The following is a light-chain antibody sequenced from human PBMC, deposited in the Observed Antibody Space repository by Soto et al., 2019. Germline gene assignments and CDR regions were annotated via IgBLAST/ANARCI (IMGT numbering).Light chain of an antibody. J-gene: IGLJ3*02. Sequence: QSVLTQSPSASASLGASVKLTCTLTSGHSIYAIAWHQQQPEKGPRFLMKLNNDGSHTKGDGIPDRFSGSSSGAEWYLTISSLQSEDEADYYCQTWATGPGVFGGGTKVTVL. CDR3: QTWATGPGV. CDR1: SGHSIYA. CDR2: LNNDGSH. V-gene: IGLV4-69*01.